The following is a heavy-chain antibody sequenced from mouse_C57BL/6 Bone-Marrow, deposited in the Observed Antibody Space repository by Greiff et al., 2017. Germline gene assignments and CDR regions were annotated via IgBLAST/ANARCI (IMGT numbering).Heavy chain of an antibody. D-gene: IGHD4-1*01. CDR1: YFAFMASA. CDR2: FTMYSDAT. V-gene: IGHV1-49*01. Sequence: LVESGAELVRPGSSVKLSCKDSYFAFMASAMHWVKQRPGHGLEWIGSFTMYSDATEYSENFKGEATLTANKSSSTAYMEISSLTSEDSAVYYCARKTGRGYFDVWGTGTTVTVSS. CDR3: ARKTGRGYFDV. J-gene: IGHJ1*03.